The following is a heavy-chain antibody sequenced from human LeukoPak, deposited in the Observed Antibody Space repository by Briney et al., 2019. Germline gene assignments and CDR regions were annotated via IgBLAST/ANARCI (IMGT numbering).Heavy chain of an antibody. CDR3: ARDMSTRVTPISCAIDV. D-gene: IGHD4-23*01. J-gene: IGHJ3*01. CDR2: INPNGGRT. CDR1: ENTFTNYH. Sequence: ASVKVSCKASENTFTNYHMHWVRQAPGQGLEWLGLINPNGGRTSYAQNFQGRVTMTRDTSTTTVYLELSSLRSEDTAVYYCARDMSTRVTPISCAIDVWGQGTMVTVSS. V-gene: IGHV1-46*01.